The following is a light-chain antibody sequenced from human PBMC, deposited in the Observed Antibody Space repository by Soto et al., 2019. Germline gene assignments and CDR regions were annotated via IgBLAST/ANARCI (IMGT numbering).Light chain of an antibody. V-gene: IGLV8-61*01. J-gene: IGLJ2*01. CDR1: SGSVSTTYH. CDR2: STN. Sequence: QTVVTQEQSFSVSPGGTVTLTCGLTSGSVSTTYHPSWYQQTPGQAPRTLIYSTNIRSSGVPDRFSGSILGNKAALTITGAQADDESDYHCMLYMGGGLVVFGGGTQLTVL. CDR3: MLYMGGGLVV.